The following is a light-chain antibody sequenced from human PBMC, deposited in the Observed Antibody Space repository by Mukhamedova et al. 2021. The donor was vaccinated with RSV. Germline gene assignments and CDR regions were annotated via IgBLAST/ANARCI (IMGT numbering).Light chain of an antibody. CDR2: GAS. V-gene: IGKV1-9*01. CDR3: QQFTGFPRA. J-gene: IGKJ2*01. Sequence: GQVPKSLIYGASALQSGVSSRFSGSGSGTEFTLTISSLQPEDFATYYCQQFTGFPRAFGQGTKLEIK.